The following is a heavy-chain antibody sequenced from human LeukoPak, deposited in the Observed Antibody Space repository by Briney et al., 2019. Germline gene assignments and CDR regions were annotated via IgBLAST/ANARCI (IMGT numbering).Heavy chain of an antibody. CDR1: GLPFTSHA. V-gene: IGHV3-23*01. J-gene: IGHJ4*02. CDR3: ARDSPLLTV. CDR2: IGDDVVST. D-gene: IGHD3-9*01. Sequence: GGPLNLPCVAPGLPFTSHAMTWVPQPPGKRLEWVSAIGDDVVSTYYAESVKGRFTISRDNSKNTLYLQMNSLRAEDTATYYCARDSPLLTVWGQGTLVTVSS.